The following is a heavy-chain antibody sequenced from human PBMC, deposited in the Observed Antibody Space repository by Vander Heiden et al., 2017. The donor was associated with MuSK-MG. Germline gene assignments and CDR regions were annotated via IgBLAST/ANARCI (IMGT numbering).Heavy chain of an antibody. CDR3: ARGVGVSVAGADYSYYMDV. J-gene: IGHJ6*03. CDR2: INPTSGNT. Sequence: QVQLWQSGAELKQPGASVKVSCKASGYTFTSYDINWVRQATGQGLEWMGLINPTSGNTGHTQKFHGRVTMTKDTSTSTAYMELTNLGSEDTAVYYCARGVGVSVAGADYSYYMDVWGKGTTVTVSS. V-gene: IGHV1-8*02. CDR1: GYTFTSYD. D-gene: IGHD6-19*01.